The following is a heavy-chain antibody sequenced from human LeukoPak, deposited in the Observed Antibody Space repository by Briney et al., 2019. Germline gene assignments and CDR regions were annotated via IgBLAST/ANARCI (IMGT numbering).Heavy chain of an antibody. J-gene: IGHJ4*02. V-gene: IGHV1-2*02. CDR3: ARGLKVVPAALVY. CDR2: INPNSGGT. D-gene: IGHD2-2*01. CDR1: GYTFTGYY. Sequence: ASVKVSSKASGYTFTGYYMHWVRQAPGQGLEWMGWINPNSGGTNYAQKFQGRVTMTRDTSISTAYMELSRLRSDDTAVYYCARGLKVVPAALVYWGQGTLATVSS.